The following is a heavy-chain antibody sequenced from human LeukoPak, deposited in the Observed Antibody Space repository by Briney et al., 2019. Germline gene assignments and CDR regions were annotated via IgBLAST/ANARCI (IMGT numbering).Heavy chain of an antibody. CDR2: IDRDGSGT. CDR1: GFTFSDYW. J-gene: IGHJ4*02. D-gene: IGHD2-2*01. CDR3: WVPATAGEADY. V-gene: IGHV3-74*01. Sequence: PGGSLRLSCTASGFTFSDYWMHWVRQAPGKGLVWVSHIDRDGSGTTYADSVKGRFTISRDNAKNTLYLQMNSLRVEDTAVYYCWVPATAGEADYWGQGTLVTVSS.